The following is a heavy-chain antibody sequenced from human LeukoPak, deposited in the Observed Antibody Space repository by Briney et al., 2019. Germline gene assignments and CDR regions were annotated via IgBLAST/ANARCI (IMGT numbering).Heavy chain of an antibody. J-gene: IGHJ2*01. V-gene: IGHV4-39*07. CDR2: IYYSGST. CDR1: GGSISSSSYY. D-gene: IGHD3-22*01. Sequence: SETLSLTCTVSGGSISSSSYYWDWIRQPPGKGLEWIGSIYYSGSTNYNPSLKSRVTISVDTSKNQFSLKLSSVTAADTAVYYCARRRIVVARRWYFDLWGRGTLVTVSS. CDR3: ARRRIVVARRWYFDL.